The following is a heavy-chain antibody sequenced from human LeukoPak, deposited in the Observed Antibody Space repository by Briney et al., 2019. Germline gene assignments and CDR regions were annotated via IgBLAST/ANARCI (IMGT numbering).Heavy chain of an antibody. CDR3: ARVSGWSGNDY. D-gene: IGHD6-19*01. CDR2: VYHSGST. V-gene: IGHV4-4*02. J-gene: IGHJ4*02. CDR1: GDSISSSNW. Sequence: SGTLSLTCAVSGDSISSSNWWSWVRPPPGKGLEWIGEVYHSGSTNYNPSLKSRVTISVDKSKNQFSLNLSSVTAADTAVYYCARVSGWSGNDYWGQGTLVTVSS.